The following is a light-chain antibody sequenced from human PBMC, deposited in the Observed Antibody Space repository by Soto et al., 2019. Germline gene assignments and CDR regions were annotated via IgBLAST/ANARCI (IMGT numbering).Light chain of an antibody. J-gene: IGKJ4*01. CDR2: GES. V-gene: IGKV3-20*01. CDR3: QQYGVSPT. Sequence: EIVMTQSPCTLSLSPGERATLSCRASQSISSNFLAWYQHKPGQAPRLLIYGESSRATGIPDRFSGSASGTDFTLTISRLEPEDFAVYYCQQYGVSPTFGGGTKVDIK. CDR1: QSISSNF.